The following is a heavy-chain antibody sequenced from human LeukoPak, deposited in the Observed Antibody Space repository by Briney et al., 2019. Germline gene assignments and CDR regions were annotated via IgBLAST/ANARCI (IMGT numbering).Heavy chain of an antibody. CDR1: GGSTSSYY. Sequence: SETLSLTCTVSGGSTSSYYWSWIRQPPGEGLEWIGYIYYSGSTNYNPSLKSRVTISVDTSKNQFSLKLSSVTAADTAVYYCARGFLWFGELSLDYWGQGTLVTVSS. V-gene: IGHV4-59*01. CDR3: ARGFLWFGELSLDY. CDR2: IYYSGST. J-gene: IGHJ4*02. D-gene: IGHD3-10*01.